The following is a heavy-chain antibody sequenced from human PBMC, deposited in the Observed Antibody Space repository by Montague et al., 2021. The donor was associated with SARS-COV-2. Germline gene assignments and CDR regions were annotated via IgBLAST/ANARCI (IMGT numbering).Heavy chain of an antibody. CDR3: ARVGYSSSSRPVSWYYYYYGMDV. V-gene: IGHV1-2*02. Sequence: SVKVSCKASGYTFTGYYTHWVRQAPGQGLEWMGWINPNSGGTNYAQKFQGRVTMTRDTSISTAYMELSRLRSDDTAVYYCARVGYSSSSRPVSWYYYYYGMDVWGQGTTVTVSS. CDR2: INPNSGGT. CDR1: GYTFTGYY. D-gene: IGHD6-6*01. J-gene: IGHJ6*02.